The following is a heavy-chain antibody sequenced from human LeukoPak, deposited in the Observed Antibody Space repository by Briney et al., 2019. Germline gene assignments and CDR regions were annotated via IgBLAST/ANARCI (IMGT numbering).Heavy chain of an antibody. V-gene: IGHV3-30*02. CDR2: IGYTGTDT. D-gene: IGHD2-8*02. CDR3: ARDLTERKYYVAY. CDR1: GFTFSSFG. J-gene: IGHJ4*02. Sequence: GGSLRLSCAASGFTFSSFGMHWVRQAPGEGLEWVAYIGYTGTDTYYADSVKGRFTISRDNSKNTVHLQVNSLRAADTALYSCARDLTERKYYVAYWGQGTLVTVSS.